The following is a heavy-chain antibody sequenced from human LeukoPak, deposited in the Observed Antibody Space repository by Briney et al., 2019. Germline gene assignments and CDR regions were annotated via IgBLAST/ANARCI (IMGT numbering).Heavy chain of an antibody. D-gene: IGHD3-22*01. V-gene: IGHV3-66*01. CDR1: GFSVSSNY. CDR3: ARGSYYYDNSGYRFDY. CDR2: IYSGGST. Sequence: PGGSLRLSCAASGFSVSSNYMSWVRQAPGKGLEWVSVIYSGGSTYYVDSVKDRFTISRDNSKNTLYLQMNSLRADDTAVYYCARGSYYYDNSGYRFDYWGQGTLVTVSS. J-gene: IGHJ4*02.